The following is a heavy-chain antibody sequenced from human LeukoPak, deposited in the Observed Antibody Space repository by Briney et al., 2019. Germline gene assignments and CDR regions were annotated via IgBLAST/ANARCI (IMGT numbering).Heavy chain of an antibody. D-gene: IGHD4-17*01. Sequence: SETLSLTCTVSGGSISPYYWSWIRQPPGKGLEWIGEINHSGSTNYNPSLKSRVTISVDTSKNQFSLKLSSVTAADTAVFYCARDHGDYAHNWFDPWGQGTLVTVSS. V-gene: IGHV4-34*01. J-gene: IGHJ5*02. CDR1: GGSISPYY. CDR2: INHSGST. CDR3: ARDHGDYAHNWFDP.